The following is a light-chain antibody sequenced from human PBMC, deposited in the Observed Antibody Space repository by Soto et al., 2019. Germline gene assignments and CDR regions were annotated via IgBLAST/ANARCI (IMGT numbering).Light chain of an antibody. CDR3: TSCTSSSTL. V-gene: IGLV2-14*01. CDR2: DVN. Sequence: QSALTQPASVSGSPGQSITISCTGTSSDVGGYNYVSWYQQLPGRAPKLMIYDVNNRPSGVSNRFSGSRSGNTASLTISGLQAEDEADYYCTSCTSSSTLFGGGTQLTVL. CDR1: SSDVGGYNY. J-gene: IGLJ2*01.